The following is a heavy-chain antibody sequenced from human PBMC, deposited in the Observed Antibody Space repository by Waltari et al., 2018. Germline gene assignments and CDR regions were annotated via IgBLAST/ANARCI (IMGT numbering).Heavy chain of an antibody. CDR2: INIGGTS. D-gene: IGHD3-22*01. Sequence: EVQLVESGGGLVQPGDSLRLSCAASGISVESKHIDWVPQAPGQGVEWVSVINIGGTSDYTASVRVMFTISRDLSKNTVYLQMDNLRHEDTAVYFCVRNLWEGSSYYATNDAYDVWGLGTRVTVSS. CDR3: VRNLWEGSSYYATNDAYDV. J-gene: IGHJ3*01. CDR1: GISVESKH. V-gene: IGHV3-66*01.